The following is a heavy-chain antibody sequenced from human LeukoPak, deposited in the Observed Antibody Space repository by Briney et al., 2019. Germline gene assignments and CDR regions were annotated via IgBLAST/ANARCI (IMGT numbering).Heavy chain of an antibody. CDR1: GGSISSYY. V-gene: IGHV4-59*01. CDR3: ARLGYYYGSGSTPGGYYYYMDV. Sequence: PSETLSLTCTVSGGSISSYYWSWIRQPPGKGLEWIGYIYYSGSTNYNPSLKSRVTISVDTSKNQFSLKLSSVTAADTAVYYCARLGYYYGSGSTPGGYYYYMDVWGKGTTVTISS. J-gene: IGHJ6*03. D-gene: IGHD3-10*01. CDR2: IYYSGST.